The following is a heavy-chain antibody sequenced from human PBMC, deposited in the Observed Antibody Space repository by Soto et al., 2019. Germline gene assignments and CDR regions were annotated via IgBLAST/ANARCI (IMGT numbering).Heavy chain of an antibody. CDR1: GFTFSSYA. CDR2: ISGSGGST. CDR3: AKDVETTVTGYYYYYMDV. D-gene: IGHD4-17*01. J-gene: IGHJ6*03. Sequence: GGSLRLSCAASGFTFSSYAMSWVRQAPGKGLEWVSAISGSGGSTYYADSVKGRFTISRDNSKNTLYLQMNSLRAEDTAVYYCAKDVETTVTGYYYYYMDVWGKGTTVTV. V-gene: IGHV3-23*01.